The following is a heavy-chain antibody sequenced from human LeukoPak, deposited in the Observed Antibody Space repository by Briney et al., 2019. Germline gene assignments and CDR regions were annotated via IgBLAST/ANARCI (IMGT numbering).Heavy chain of an antibody. Sequence: GASVKVSCKTSGYTFTDYYMHWVRQAPGQGLEWMGWINPSSGGTNYAQKFQGRVTMTRDTSISAAYMELSRLTCDDTAVFYCAKSLGSAYRSGWYVFHHWGQGTLVTASS. D-gene: IGHD6-19*01. J-gene: IGHJ4*02. CDR2: INPSSGGT. CDR3: AKSLGSAYRSGWYVFHH. CDR1: GYTFTDYY. V-gene: IGHV1-2*02.